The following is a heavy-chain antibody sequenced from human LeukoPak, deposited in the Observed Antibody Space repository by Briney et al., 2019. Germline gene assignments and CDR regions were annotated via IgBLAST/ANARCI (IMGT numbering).Heavy chain of an antibody. CDR1: GFTFSTYC. CDR2: ICPDGTVT. CDR3: TIQSRYSYDSSGYFLDAFDI. V-gene: IGHV3-74*01. Sequence: GGSLRLSCAASGFTFSTYCMHWVRQAPGKGPMWVSRICPDGTVTYYADSVKGRFTISRDNSKNTLYLQRNSLRAEDTAVYYCTIQSRYSYDSSGYFLDAFDIWGQGTVVTVSS. D-gene: IGHD3-22*01. J-gene: IGHJ3*02.